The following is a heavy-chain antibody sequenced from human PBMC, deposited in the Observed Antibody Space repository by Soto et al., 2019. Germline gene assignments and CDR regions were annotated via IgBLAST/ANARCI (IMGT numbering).Heavy chain of an antibody. CDR2: ISGSGGST. J-gene: IGHJ3*02. V-gene: IGHV3-23*01. CDR3: ANPPVVVLVVGPFDI. D-gene: IGHD3-22*01. CDR1: GFTFSSYA. Sequence: PGGSLRLSCAASGFTFSSYAMSWVRQAPGKGLEWVSAISGSGGSTYYADSVKGRFTISRDNSKNTLYLQMNSLRAEDTAVYYWANPPVVVLVVGPFDIWDQGTFVTVSS.